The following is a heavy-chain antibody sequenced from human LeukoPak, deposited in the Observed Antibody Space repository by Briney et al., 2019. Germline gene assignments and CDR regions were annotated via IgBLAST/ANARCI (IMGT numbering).Heavy chain of an antibody. D-gene: IGHD1-26*01. CDR2: INPNSGGT. J-gene: IGHJ4*02. CDR3: ARDASGSYPPSHY. CDR1: GYTFTGYY. Sequence: GASVKVSCKAFGYTFTGYYMHWVRQAPGQGLEWMGWINPNSGGTNYAQKFQGRVTMTRDTSISTAYMELSRLRSDDTAVYYCARDASGSYPPSHYWGQGTLVTVSS. V-gene: IGHV1-2*02.